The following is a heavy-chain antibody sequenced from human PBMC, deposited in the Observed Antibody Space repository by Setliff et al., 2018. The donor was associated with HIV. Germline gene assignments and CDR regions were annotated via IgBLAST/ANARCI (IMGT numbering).Heavy chain of an antibody. D-gene: IGHD1-26*01. J-gene: IGHJ4*02. V-gene: IGHV1-2*06. CDR2: INPHSGGT. CDR1: GYAFTDYS. CDR3: ARQATKSFFDY. Sequence: ASVKVSCKTSGYAFTDYSIHWVRQAPGQGLEWMGRINPHSGGTNYAQKFQGRVTMTRDTSISTYYMELSSLTSDDTAVYYCARQATKSFFDYWGQGALVTVSS.